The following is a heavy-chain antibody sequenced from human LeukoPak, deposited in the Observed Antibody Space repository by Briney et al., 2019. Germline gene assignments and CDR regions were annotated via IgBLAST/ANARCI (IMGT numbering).Heavy chain of an antibody. Sequence: GGSLRLSCAASGFTVSSNYMSWVRQAPGKGLEWVSVIYRGGATYYADSVKDRFTISRDNSKNTLFLQLNSLRAEDTAVYYCAKAMTNYWYFDLWGRGTLVTVSS. V-gene: IGHV3-66*01. J-gene: IGHJ2*01. CDR1: GFTVSSNY. CDR3: AKAMTNYWYFDL. CDR2: IYRGGAT.